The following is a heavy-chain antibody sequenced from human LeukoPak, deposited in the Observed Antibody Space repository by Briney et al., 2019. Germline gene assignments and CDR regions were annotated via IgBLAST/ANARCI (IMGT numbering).Heavy chain of an antibody. V-gene: IGHV3-23*01. CDR1: NFAFSTYA. CDR2: ITGSGAGT. J-gene: IGHJ3*01. Sequence: QPGGSLRLSCAASNFAFSTYAMTWVRQAPGKGLEWVSSITGSGAGTSYADSVKGRFTISRDNSKGTLFLQMNSLRAEDTAVYYCTKDPNGDYVGAFDFWGQGTMVTVSS. D-gene: IGHD4-17*01. CDR3: TKDPNGDYVGAFDF.